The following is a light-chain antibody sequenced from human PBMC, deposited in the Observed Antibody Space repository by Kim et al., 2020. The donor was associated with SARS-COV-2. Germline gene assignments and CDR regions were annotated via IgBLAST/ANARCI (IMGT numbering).Light chain of an antibody. CDR1: QCVNRTS. V-gene: IGKV3-20*01. CDR2: AAS. CDR3: QQSGGSHKYT. Sequence: SRGESVTLSCRQSQCVNRTSLAWYQQRPGPAPRLLCCAASTRATGIPDKFSGGGSGTDFPHSNSRLEPEDTAVYYCQQSGGSHKYTFGKETRLEI. J-gene: IGKJ2*01.